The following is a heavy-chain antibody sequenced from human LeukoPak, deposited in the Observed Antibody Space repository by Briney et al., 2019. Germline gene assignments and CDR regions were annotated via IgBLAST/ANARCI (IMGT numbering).Heavy chain of an antibody. CDR3: AKAREGSGWYLGYFEY. J-gene: IGHJ4*02. D-gene: IGHD6-19*01. Sequence: GGSLRLSCAASGFTFSTYAMNWVRQAPGKGLEWVSVISSSGGTTYYADSVKGRFTISRDNSKNTVYLQMNSLRAEDTAVYYCAKAREGSGWYLGYFEYWGQGALVTVSS. V-gene: IGHV3-23*01. CDR2: ISSSGGTT. CDR1: GFTFSTYA.